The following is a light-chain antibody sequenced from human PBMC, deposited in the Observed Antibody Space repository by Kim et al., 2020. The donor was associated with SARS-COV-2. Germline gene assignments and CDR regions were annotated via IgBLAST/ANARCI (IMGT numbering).Light chain of an antibody. CDR2: AND. CDR3: GTWDSSLSGV. J-gene: IGLJ3*02. Sequence: NNYVSWYQQLPGTAPKLLIYANDKRSSGIPDRFSGSKSGASATLVITGLQTGDEADYYCGTWDSSLSGVFGGGTQLTVL. V-gene: IGLV1-51*01. CDR1: NNY.